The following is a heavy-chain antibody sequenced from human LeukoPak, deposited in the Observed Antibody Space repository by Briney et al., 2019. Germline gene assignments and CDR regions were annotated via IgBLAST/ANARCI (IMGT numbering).Heavy chain of an antibody. CDR2: ISSSGSTI. V-gene: IGHV3-11*04. CDR1: GFTFSDYY. CDR3: ARSFDNYYYYHMDV. Sequence: GGSLRLSCAASGFTFSDYYMSWIRQAPGKGLEWVSYISSSGSTIYYADSVKGRFTISRDNAKNPLYLQMNSLRAEDTAVYYCARSFDNYYYYHMDVWGKGTTVTISS. D-gene: IGHD3-10*01. J-gene: IGHJ6*03.